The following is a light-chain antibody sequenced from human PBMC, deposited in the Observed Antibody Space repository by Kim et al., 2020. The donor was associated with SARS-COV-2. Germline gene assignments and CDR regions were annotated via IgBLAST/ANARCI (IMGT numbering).Light chain of an antibody. CDR2: LNSDGSH. V-gene: IGLV4-69*01. CDR1: SGQSSYA. CDR3: QTWGTGFSWV. J-gene: IGLJ3*02. Sequence: VKRTCKLDSGQSSYAIAWHQQQPEKGPRYLMKLNSDGSHSKGDGIPDRFSGSSSGAERYLTISSLQSEDEADYYCQTWGTGFSWVFGGGTQLTVL.